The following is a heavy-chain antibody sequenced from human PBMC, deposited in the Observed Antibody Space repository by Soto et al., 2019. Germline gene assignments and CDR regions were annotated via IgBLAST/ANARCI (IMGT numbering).Heavy chain of an antibody. V-gene: IGHV1-24*01. D-gene: IGHD6-19*01. J-gene: IGHJ4*02. CDR2: FDPEDGET. CDR3: ETVGIAVAGTGGFDY. CDR1: GYTLTELS. Sequence: ASVKVSCKVSGYTLTELSMHWVRQAPGKGLEWMGGFDPEDGETIYAQKFQGRVTMTEDTSTDTAYMELSSLRSEDTAVYYCETVGIAVAGTGGFDYWGQGTLVTVYS.